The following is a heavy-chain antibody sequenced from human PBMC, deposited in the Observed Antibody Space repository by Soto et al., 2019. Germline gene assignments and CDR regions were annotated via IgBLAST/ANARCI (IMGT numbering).Heavy chain of an antibody. D-gene: IGHD5-18*01. J-gene: IGHJ4*02. CDR2: IYYSGST. CDR3: ARHRYSYGVYYFDY. Sequence: SETLSLTCIVSCGSISNYYWSWIRQPPGKGLEWIGYIYYSGSTNYSPSLTSRVTISVDTSKNQFSLKLSSVTAADTAVYYCARHRYSYGVYYFDYWGQGTLVTVSS. CDR1: CGSISNYY. V-gene: IGHV4-59*08.